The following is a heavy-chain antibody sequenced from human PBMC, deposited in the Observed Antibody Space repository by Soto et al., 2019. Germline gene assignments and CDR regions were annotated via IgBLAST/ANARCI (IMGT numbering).Heavy chain of an antibody. D-gene: IGHD2-15*01. J-gene: IGHJ1*01. Sequence: SETLSLTCTVSGGSISSGGYYWSWIRQHPGKGLEWIGYIYYSGSTYYNPSLKSRVTISVDTSKNQFSLKLSSVTAADTAVYYCARVGNYCSGGSCFRDSEYFQHWGQGTLVTVSS. CDR3: ARVGNYCSGGSCFRDSEYFQH. V-gene: IGHV4-31*03. CDR2: IYYSGST. CDR1: GGSISSGGYY.